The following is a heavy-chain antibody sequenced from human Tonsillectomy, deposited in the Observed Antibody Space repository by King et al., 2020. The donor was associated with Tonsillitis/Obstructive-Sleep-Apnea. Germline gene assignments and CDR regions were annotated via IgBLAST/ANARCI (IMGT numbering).Heavy chain of an antibody. D-gene: IGHD3-3*01. CDR1: GFTFSSYA. J-gene: IGHJ6*03. V-gene: IGHV3-30*01. CDR2: ISYDGSNK. Sequence: QLVQSGGGVVQPGRSLRLSCAASGFTFSSYAMHWVRQAPGKGLEWVAVISYDGSNKYYAVSVKGRFTISRDNSKNTLYLQMNSLRAEDTAVYYCARVKVWSGYYPYYYMDVWGKGTTVTVSS. CDR3: ARVKVWSGYYPYYYMDV.